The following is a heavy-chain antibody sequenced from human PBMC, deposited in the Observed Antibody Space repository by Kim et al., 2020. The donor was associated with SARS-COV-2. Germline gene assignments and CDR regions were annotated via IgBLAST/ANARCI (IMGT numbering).Heavy chain of an antibody. J-gene: IGHJ4*02. CDR3: ARYPYSGSY. CDR2: GNT. Sequence: GNTKYSPMFQGRVTITRDTSAGTAYMELSSLRPEVTAVYYCARYPYSGSYWGQGTLVTVSS. D-gene: IGHD1-26*01. V-gene: IGHV1-3*01.